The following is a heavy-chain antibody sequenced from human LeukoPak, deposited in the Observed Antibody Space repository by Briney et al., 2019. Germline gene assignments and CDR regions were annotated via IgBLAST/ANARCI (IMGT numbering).Heavy chain of an antibody. D-gene: IGHD3-10*01. V-gene: IGHV1-46*01. CDR2: INPSGGTT. Sequence: ASVKVSCKASGYTFTSYHMHWVRQAPGQGLEWMGIINPSGGTTNYAQKFRGRVTMTRDMSTSTVYMELSSLRSDDTAVYYCARGYGRLMVRGVEPMDVWGKGTTVTVSS. CDR1: GYTFTSYH. J-gene: IGHJ6*03. CDR3: ARGYGRLMVRGVEPMDV.